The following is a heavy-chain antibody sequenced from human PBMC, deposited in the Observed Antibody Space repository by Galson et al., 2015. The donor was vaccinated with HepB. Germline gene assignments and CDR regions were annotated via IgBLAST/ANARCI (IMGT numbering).Heavy chain of an antibody. V-gene: IGHV4-4*08. D-gene: IGHD3-10*01. CDR2: IYSSGST. CDR1: GISISNSY. J-gene: IGHJ4*02. CDR3: ARKGTYGRYPFDF. Sequence: ETLSLTCTVSGISISNSYWSWIRQPPGKGLEWLGYIYSSGSTDYNPSLKSRFTISRDNAKNSIYLQMNSLRVEDTALYYCARKGTYGRYPFDFWGQGTLVAVSS.